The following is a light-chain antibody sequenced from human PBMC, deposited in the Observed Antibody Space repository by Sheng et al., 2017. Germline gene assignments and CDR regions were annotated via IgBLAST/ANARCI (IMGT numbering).Light chain of an antibody. CDR2: RAS. J-gene: IGKJ3*01. V-gene: IGKV1-5*03. CDR1: QSISYW. CDR3: QQYHTYTFT. Sequence: DIHMTQSPSSLSASVGDRVTITCRASQSISYWLAWYQQKPGKAPNLLIYRASDLRTGVPSRFSGSGSGTEFSLTISSLQPDDFATYYCQQYHTYTFTFGPGTKVDI.